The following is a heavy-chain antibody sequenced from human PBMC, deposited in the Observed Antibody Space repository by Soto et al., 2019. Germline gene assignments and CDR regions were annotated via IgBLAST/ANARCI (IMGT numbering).Heavy chain of an antibody. J-gene: IGHJ4*02. V-gene: IGHV3-33*01. CDR1: GFIFSEYA. CDR2: IWYDGRNK. CDR3: ARARTPGFCSGGSCYALDY. D-gene: IGHD2-15*01. Sequence: QVQLVESGGGAVQPGTSLRLSCEASGFIFSEYAMHWVRQAPGKGLAWVTFIWYDGRNKYYEKSVRGRFTISRDNSKNLLFLQMSGLGVEDTAVYYCARARTPGFCSGGSCYALDYWGRGTLVTVSS.